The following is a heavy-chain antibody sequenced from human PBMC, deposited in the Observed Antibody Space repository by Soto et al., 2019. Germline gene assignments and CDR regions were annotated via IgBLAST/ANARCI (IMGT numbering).Heavy chain of an antibody. J-gene: IGHJ5*02. Sequence: SVTVSCKASVGTFSDYAISWVRQAPGQGLEWMGGIIPIFGTANYAQKFQGRATITADESTSTPYMELSNLRSEDTAVYYCARESAAAGTGPWGQGTLVTVSS. D-gene: IGHD6-13*01. CDR1: VGTFSDYA. V-gene: IGHV1-69*13. CDR3: ARESAAAGTGP. CDR2: IIPIFGTA.